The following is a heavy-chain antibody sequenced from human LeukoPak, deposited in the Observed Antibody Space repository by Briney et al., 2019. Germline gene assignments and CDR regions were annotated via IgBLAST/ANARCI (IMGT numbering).Heavy chain of an antibody. D-gene: IGHD7-27*01. CDR2: INPNSGDT. V-gene: IGHV1-2*06. J-gene: IGHJ4*02. CDR3: ARDLSSTSNWELDY. CDR1: GYTFTGYF. Sequence: ASVKVSCKASGYTFTGYFMHWVRQAPGQGLEWMGRINPNSGDTNYAQNFQGGVTMTRDTSISTAYMELSRLRSDDTAVYYCARDLSSTSNWELDYWGQGTLVTVSS.